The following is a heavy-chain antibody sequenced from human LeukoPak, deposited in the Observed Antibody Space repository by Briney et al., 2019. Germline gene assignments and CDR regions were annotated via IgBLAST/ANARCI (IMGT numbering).Heavy chain of an antibody. CDR1: GFTFGDYA. V-gene: IGHV3-49*04. Sequence: PGGSLRLSCTASGFTFGDYAMSWVRQAPGKGLEWVGFIRSKAYGGTTEYAASVKGRFTISRDDSKSIAYLQMNSLKTEDTAVYYCTRDFGSGSFFDYWGQGTLVTVSS. D-gene: IGHD3-10*01. CDR2: IRSKAYGGTT. J-gene: IGHJ4*02. CDR3: TRDFGSGSFFDY.